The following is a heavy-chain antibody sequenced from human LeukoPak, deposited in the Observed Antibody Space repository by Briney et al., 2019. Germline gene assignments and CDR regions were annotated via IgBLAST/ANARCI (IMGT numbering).Heavy chain of an antibody. Sequence: SVKVSCKASGGTFSSYAISWVRQAPGQGLEWMGGIIPIFGTANYAQKFQGRVTITTDESTSTAYMELSSLRSEDTAVYYCAYYGSGRNWFDPWGQGTLVTVSS. J-gene: IGHJ5*02. CDR2: IIPIFGTA. CDR1: GGTFSSYA. CDR3: AYYGSGRNWFDP. V-gene: IGHV1-69*05. D-gene: IGHD3-10*01.